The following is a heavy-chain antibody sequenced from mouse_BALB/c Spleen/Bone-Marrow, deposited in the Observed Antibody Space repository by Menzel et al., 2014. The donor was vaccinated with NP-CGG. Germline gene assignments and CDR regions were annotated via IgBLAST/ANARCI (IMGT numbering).Heavy chain of an antibody. CDR1: GYSITSGYY. J-gene: IGHJ4*01. V-gene: IGHV3-6*02. CDR3: AKGGIYLMDY. CDR2: ISYDGSN. Sequence: EVQLQQSGPGLVKPSQSLSLTCSVTGYSITSGYYWNWIRQFPGNKLEWMGYISYDGSNNYNPSLKNRISITCDTSKNQFFLKLNSVTTEDTATYYCAKGGIYLMDYWGQGTSVTVSS. D-gene: IGHD5-5*01.